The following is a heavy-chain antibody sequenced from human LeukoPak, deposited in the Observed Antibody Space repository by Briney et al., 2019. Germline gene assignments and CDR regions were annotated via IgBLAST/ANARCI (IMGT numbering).Heavy chain of an antibody. CDR2: ISSSSSYI. V-gene: IGHV3-21*01. CDR1: GFTFSSYS. CDR3: ARDLDNWNPSQGIDY. Sequence: GGSLRLSCAASGFTFSSYSMNWVRQAPGKGLEWVSSISSSSSYIYYADSVKGRFTISRDNAKNSLYLQMNSLRAEDTAVYYCARDLDNWNPSQGIDYWGQGTLVTVSS. D-gene: IGHD1-20*01. J-gene: IGHJ4*02.